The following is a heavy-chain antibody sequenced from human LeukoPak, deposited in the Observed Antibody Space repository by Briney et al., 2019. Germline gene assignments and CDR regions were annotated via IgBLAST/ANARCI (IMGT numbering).Heavy chain of an antibody. Sequence: ASVKVSCKASGYTFTGYYIYWVRQAPGQGLEWMGWINPYSGGTKLAQKFQGSVTMTRDTSISTAYMELSRLRSDDTAVYYCARVNSGSGSYPPLAYYYYGMDVWGQGTTVTVSS. J-gene: IGHJ6*02. V-gene: IGHV1-2*02. CDR2: INPYSGGT. CDR1: GYTFTGYY. D-gene: IGHD3-10*01. CDR3: ARVNSGSGSYPPLAYYYYGMDV.